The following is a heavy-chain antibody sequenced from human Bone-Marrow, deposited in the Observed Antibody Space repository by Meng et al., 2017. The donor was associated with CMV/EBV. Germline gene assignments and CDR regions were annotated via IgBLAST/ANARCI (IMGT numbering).Heavy chain of an antibody. J-gene: IGHJ5*02. V-gene: IGHV3-53*01. CDR2: IYPAGST. CDR1: GFSVSSDY. D-gene: IGHD4-17*01. CDR3: ARDGYGDYSNWFDP. Sequence: GESLKISCAVSGFSVSSDYMNWVRQAPGKGLEWVSVIYPAGSTYYADSVKGRFTISRDSSKNTLHLQMNSLRAEDTAVYYCARDGYGDYSNWFDPWGQGTLVTVSS.